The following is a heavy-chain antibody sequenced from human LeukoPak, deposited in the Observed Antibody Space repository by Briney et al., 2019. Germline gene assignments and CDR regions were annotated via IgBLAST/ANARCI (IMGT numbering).Heavy chain of an antibody. CDR1: GGTFSSYA. J-gene: IGHJ6*02. Sequence: GASVKVSCKASGGTFSSYAISLVRQAPGQGLEWMGRIIPILGIANYAQEFQGRVTITADKSTSTAYMELSSLRSEDTAVYYCARGCNSTSCYPYYYYYGMDVWGQGTTVTVSS. CDR3: ARGCNSTSCYPYYYYYGMDV. D-gene: IGHD2-2*01. CDR2: IIPILGIA. V-gene: IGHV1-69*04.